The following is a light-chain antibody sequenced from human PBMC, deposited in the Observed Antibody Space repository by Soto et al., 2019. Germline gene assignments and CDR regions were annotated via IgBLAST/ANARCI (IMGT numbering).Light chain of an antibody. J-gene: IGLJ1*01. CDR3: QSYDSSLSGSYV. CDR1: SSNIGAGYD. Sequence: QSVLTQPPSVSGAPGQRVTISCTGSSSNIGAGYDVHWYQRLPGTAPKVIIYGNNNRPSGVPDRFSGSKSGTSASLTITGLQAEDEADYYCQSYDSSLSGSYVFGTGTKVTVL. V-gene: IGLV1-40*01. CDR2: GNN.